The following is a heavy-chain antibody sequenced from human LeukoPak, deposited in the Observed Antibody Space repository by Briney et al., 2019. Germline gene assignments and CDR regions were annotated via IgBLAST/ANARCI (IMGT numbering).Heavy chain of an antibody. CDR1: GGSISNNTYY. J-gene: IGHJ4*02. V-gene: IGHV4-39*01. Sequence: SETLSLTCTVSGGSISNNTYYWGWIRQPPGKGLEWIGSIYYSGSTYYNPSLKSRVTISVDTSKDQFSLKLSSVTAADTAVYYCASLTRRPLSYFEYWGQGTLVTVPS. CDR3: ASLTRRPLSYFEY. D-gene: IGHD1-14*01. CDR2: IYYSGST.